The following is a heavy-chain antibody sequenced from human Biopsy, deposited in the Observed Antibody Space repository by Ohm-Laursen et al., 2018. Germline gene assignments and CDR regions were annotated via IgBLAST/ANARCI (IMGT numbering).Heavy chain of an antibody. V-gene: IGHV4-4*07. CDR1: GDSISNYY. CDR2: IYRGGVT. D-gene: IGHD1-26*01. Sequence: TLSLTCTVSGDSISNYYWSWIRQAPGQGLEWIGRIYRGGVTIYNPSLKSRVTMSVDTSKNHFSLNRNSVTAADTAVYYCAGIVLGPTNDAFDIWGQGTMVTVPS. J-gene: IGHJ3*02. CDR3: AGIVLGPTNDAFDI.